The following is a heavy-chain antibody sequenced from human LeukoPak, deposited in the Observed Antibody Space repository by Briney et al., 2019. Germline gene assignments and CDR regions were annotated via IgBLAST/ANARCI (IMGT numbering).Heavy chain of an antibody. V-gene: IGHV3-23*01. J-gene: IGHJ1*01. D-gene: IGHD6-19*01. CDR1: GFTLSSYE. CDR3: TRDSGWYGLS. Sequence: GGSLRLSCTVSGFTLSSYEMSWIRQAPGKGLEWVSSIDYDGGSGHYADSVKGRFTISRDNSNNTLFLHLNSLRGEDTAVYYCTRDSGWYGLSWGQGTLVTVSS. CDR2: IDYDGGSG.